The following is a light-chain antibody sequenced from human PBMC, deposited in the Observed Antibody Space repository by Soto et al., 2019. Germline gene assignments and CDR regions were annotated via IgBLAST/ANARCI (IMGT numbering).Light chain of an antibody. CDR2: EVT. V-gene: IGLV2-14*01. Sequence: QSALTQPASVSGSPGQSLTISCTGTRSDVGANHYVSWYQQYPGEAPKVIIYEVTNRPSGVSNRFSGSKSDHTASLTISGLQAEDEADYYCTSHTGGGSLDVFGTGTKVTVL. CDR1: RSDVGANHY. CDR3: TSHTGGGSLDV. J-gene: IGLJ1*01.